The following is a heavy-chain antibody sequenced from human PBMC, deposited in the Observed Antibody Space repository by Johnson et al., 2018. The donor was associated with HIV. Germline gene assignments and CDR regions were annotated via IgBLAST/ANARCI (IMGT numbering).Heavy chain of an antibody. V-gene: IGHV3-74*01. CDR2: INSDGSST. D-gene: IGHD4-17*01. CDR3: ARDFSDYGDYGRCAFDI. Sequence: EVQLVESGGGLVQPGGSLRLSCAASGFTFSSYWMHWVRQAPGKGLVWVSRINSDGSSTSYADSVKGRFTISRDNAKNSLYLQMNSLSAEDTALYYCARDFSDYGDYGRCAFDIWGQGTMVTVSS. J-gene: IGHJ3*02. CDR1: GFTFSSYW.